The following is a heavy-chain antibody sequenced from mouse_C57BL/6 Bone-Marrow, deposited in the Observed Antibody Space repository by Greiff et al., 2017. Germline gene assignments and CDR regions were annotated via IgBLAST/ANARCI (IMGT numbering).Heavy chain of an antibody. J-gene: IGHJ4*01. CDR2: IYPRSGNT. V-gene: IGHV1-81*01. Sequence: VKLQESGAELARPGASVKLSCKASGYTFTSYGISWVKQRTGQGLEWIGEIYPRSGNTYYNEKFKGKATLTADKSSSTAYMELRSLTSEDSAVYFCARYPYYYGSGYYYAMDYWGQGTSVTVSS. D-gene: IGHD1-1*01. CDR3: ARYPYYYGSGYYYAMDY. CDR1: GYTFTSYG.